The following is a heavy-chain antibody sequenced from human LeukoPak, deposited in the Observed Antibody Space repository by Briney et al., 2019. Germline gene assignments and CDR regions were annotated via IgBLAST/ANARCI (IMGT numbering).Heavy chain of an antibody. Sequence: SETLSLTCAVSGGSMNSHYWSWIRQPPGKGLEWIGFIHSSGDSNQNPSLRSRATISLDTSKNQFSLRLSSVTVADTAVYYCATYSGYCSGGSCYSGTTNYYGMDVWGQGTTVTVSS. CDR2: IHSSGDS. D-gene: IGHD2-15*01. V-gene: IGHV4-59*11. J-gene: IGHJ6*02. CDR3: ATYSGYCSGGSCYSGTTNYYGMDV. CDR1: GGSMNSHY.